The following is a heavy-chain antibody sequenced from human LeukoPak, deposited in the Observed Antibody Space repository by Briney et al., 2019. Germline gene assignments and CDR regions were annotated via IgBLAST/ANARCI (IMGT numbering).Heavy chain of an antibody. D-gene: IGHD3-10*01. Sequence: GGSLRLSCAASGFTFSSYAMSWVRQAPGKGLEWVSAISDSGGSTYYADSVKGRFTISRDNSKNTLYLQMNSLRAEDTAVYYCARYGSGSSVNWFDPWGQGTLVTVSS. CDR1: GFTFSSYA. CDR2: ISDSGGST. CDR3: ARYGSGSSVNWFDP. V-gene: IGHV3-23*01. J-gene: IGHJ5*02.